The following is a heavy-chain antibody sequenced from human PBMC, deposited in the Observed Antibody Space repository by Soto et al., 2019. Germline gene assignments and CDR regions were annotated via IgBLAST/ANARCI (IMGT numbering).Heavy chain of an antibody. D-gene: IGHD3-22*01. Sequence: SETLSLTCTVSGGSISSYYWSWIRQPPGKGLEWIGYIYYSGSTNYNPSLKSRVTISVDTSKNQFSLKLSSVTAADTAVYYCARLPLHYYDSSSFDYWGQGTLVTVSS. J-gene: IGHJ4*02. CDR2: IYYSGST. CDR3: ARLPLHYYDSSSFDY. CDR1: GGSISSYY. V-gene: IGHV4-59*08.